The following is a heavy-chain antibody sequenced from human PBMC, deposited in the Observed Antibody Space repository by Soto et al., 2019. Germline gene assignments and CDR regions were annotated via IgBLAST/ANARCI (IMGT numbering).Heavy chain of an antibody. Sequence: SETLSLTCTVSGGSISSSSYYWGWIRQPPGKGLEWIGSIYYSGSTYYNPSLESRVTISVDTSKNQFSLKLSSVTAADTAVYYCARHQGYSGSYYYYYYMDVWGKGTTVTVSS. CDR2: IYYSGST. CDR1: GGSISSSSYY. J-gene: IGHJ6*03. V-gene: IGHV4-39*01. D-gene: IGHD1-26*01. CDR3: ARHQGYSGSYYYYYYMDV.